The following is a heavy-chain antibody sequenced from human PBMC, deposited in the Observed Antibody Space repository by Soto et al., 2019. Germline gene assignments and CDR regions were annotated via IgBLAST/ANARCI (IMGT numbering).Heavy chain of an antibody. CDR2: IYYSGGT. CDR1: GAALSSGVYF. D-gene: IGHD6-19*01. Sequence: SETLSLTCTVSGAALSSGVYFYTWVRHPPGNGLEWLGYIYYSGGTNYNPSLKSRVTISLDKSKSQFSLRLISVTAADTAVYYCTREQSDDNYFDPWGKGTLVKVYS. V-gene: IGHV4-61*08. J-gene: IGHJ5*02. CDR3: TREQSDDNYFDP.